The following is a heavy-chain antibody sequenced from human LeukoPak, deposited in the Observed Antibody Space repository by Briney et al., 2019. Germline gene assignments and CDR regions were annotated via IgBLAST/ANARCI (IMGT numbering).Heavy chain of an antibody. V-gene: IGHV3-66*01. D-gene: IGHD6-19*01. Sequence: GGSLRLSCAASGFTVSSNYMSWVRQAPGKGLEWVSVIYSGGSTYYADSVKGRFTISRDNSKNTPYLQMNSLRAEDRAVYYRARGRYSSGWYLDYWGQGTLVTVSS. CDR1: GFTVSSNY. CDR2: IYSGGST. J-gene: IGHJ4*02. CDR3: ARGRYSSGWYLDY.